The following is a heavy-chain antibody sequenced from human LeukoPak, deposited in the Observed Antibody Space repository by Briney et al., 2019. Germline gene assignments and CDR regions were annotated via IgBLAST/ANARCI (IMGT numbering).Heavy chain of an antibody. Sequence: GGSLRLSCAGSGLTFINYWMTWVRQVSGKGLEWVANINRDGSGKYYLPSVRGRFTISKDDAKDSLYLQMDSLRPEDTAIYYCARVEYSGNGNLYWGQGTLVTVSS. CDR1: GLTFINYW. J-gene: IGHJ4*02. D-gene: IGHD1-26*01. V-gene: IGHV3-7*03. CDR3: ARVEYSGNGNLY. CDR2: INRDGSGK.